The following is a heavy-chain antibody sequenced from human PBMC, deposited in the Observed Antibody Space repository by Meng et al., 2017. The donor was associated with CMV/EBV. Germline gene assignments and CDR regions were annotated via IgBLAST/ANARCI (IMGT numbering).Heavy chain of an antibody. CDR2: ISAYNGNT. J-gene: IGHJ6*02. CDR1: GYTFTSYD. CDR3: ARVVVVPAATTLRYYYYGMDV. V-gene: IGHV1-18*01. D-gene: IGHD2-2*01. Sequence: ASVKVSCKASGYTFTSYDINWVRQAPGQGLEWMGWISAYNGNTNYAQKRQGRVTMTTDTSTSTAYMELRSLRSDDTAVYYCARVVVVPAATTLRYYYYGMDVWGQGTTVTVSS.